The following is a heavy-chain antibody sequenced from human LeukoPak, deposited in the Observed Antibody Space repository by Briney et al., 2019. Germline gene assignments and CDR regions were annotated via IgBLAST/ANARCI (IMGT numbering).Heavy chain of an antibody. J-gene: IGHJ5*02. Sequence: PSETLSLTCTVSGGSISSGGYYWGWIRQHRGRGREWIVYIYYSGSTYYNPSVKSRVTISVHTSKNQCSLKLSSVTAGDTAVYYCARDRGRYCSSTSCLGRFDPWGQGTLVTVSS. CDR2: IYYSGST. CDR1: GGSISSGGYY. D-gene: IGHD2-2*01. CDR3: ARDRGRYCSSTSCLGRFDP. V-gene: IGHV4-31*03.